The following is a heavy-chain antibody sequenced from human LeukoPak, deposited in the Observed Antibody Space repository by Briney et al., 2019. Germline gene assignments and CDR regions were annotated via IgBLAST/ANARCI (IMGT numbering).Heavy chain of an antibody. D-gene: IGHD5-18*01. V-gene: IGHV5-10-1*01. Sequence: GESLKISCKGSGYSFTSYWISWVRQMPGKGLEWMGRIDPSDSYTNDSPSFQGHVTISVDKSISTAYLQWSSLKASDTAMYYCARHYGDRAMVSFDYWGQGTLVTVSS. CDR1: GYSFTSYW. CDR3: ARHYGDRAMVSFDY. J-gene: IGHJ4*02. CDR2: IDPSDSYT.